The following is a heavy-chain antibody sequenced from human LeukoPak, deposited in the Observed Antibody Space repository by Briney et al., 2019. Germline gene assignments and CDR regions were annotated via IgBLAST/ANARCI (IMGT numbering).Heavy chain of an antibody. J-gene: IGHJ4*02. CDR1: GFTFSNYY. V-gene: IGHV3-11*04. CDR3: ARDSSMGRY. CDR2: ISSSGSTI. Sequence: GGSLRLSCAASGFTFSNYYMSWIRQAPGKGLEWVSYISSSGSTIYYADSVKGRFTISRDNAKSSLYLQMDSLRVEDTAVYYCARDSSMGRYWGQGTLVTVSS. D-gene: IGHD2-2*01.